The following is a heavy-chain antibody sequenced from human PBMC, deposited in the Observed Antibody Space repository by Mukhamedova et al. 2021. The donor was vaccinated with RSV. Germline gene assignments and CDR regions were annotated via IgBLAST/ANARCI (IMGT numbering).Heavy chain of an antibody. Sequence: GLEWIGYISYSGSTDYSLSLKSRVAISIDTSKNEFSLKMTSVTAADTAVYYCARVTTGWSTSDHWGQGALVTVSS. V-gene: IGHV4-59*01. J-gene: IGHJ4*02. CDR2: ISYSGST. D-gene: IGHD4-17*01. CDR3: ARVTTGWSTSDH.